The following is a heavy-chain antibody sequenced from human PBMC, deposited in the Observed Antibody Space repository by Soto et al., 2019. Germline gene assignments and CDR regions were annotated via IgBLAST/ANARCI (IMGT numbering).Heavy chain of an antibody. V-gene: IGHV4-30-2*01. Sequence: SETLSLTCAVSGGSISSGGYSWSWIRQPPGKGLEWIGYIYHSGSTYYNPSLKSRVTISVDTSKNQFSLKLSSVTAADTAVYYCASLRRYSSGYQGVTFDYWGQGTLVTVSS. CDR1: GGSISSGGYS. D-gene: IGHD3-22*01. J-gene: IGHJ4*02. CDR2: IYHSGST. CDR3: ASLRRYSSGYQGVTFDY.